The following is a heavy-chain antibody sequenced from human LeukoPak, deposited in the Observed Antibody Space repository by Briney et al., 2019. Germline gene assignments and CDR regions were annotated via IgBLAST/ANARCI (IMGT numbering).Heavy chain of an antibody. CDR3: ARPLRESGYFYFDY. CDR1: GFTFDSYS. D-gene: IGHD3-3*01. V-gene: IGHV3-48*04. Sequence: GGSLRLSFAASGFTFDSYSMSWVRQAPGKGLEWVSYITSGSSTIYYPDSVKGRFTISRDNAKNSLYLQMNSLRAEDTAIYYCARPLRESGYFYFDYWGQGTLVTVSS. J-gene: IGHJ4*02. CDR2: ITSGSSTI.